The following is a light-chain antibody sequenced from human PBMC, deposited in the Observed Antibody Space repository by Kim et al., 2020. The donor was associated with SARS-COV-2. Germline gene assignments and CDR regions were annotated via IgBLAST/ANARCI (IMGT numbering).Light chain of an antibody. CDR3: QQYNNFPTT. Sequence: GDRVTITCRASQSFSTWLAWYQQKPGKDPRLLIYKTSILENGGPSRFSGSGSGTEFTITISSLQPDDFATYYCQQYNNFPTTFGQGTRLEIK. CDR2: KTS. V-gene: IGKV1-5*03. J-gene: IGKJ5*01. CDR1: QSFSTW.